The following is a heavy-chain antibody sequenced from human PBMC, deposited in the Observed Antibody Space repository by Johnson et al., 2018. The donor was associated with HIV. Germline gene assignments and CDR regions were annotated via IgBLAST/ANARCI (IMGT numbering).Heavy chain of an antibody. V-gene: IGHV3-11*04. CDR3: ATSTASDAFDI. D-gene: IGHD1-1*01. CDR1: GFSFSDYY. J-gene: IGHJ3*02. Sequence: QVHLVESGGGLVKPGGSLRLSCVASGFSFSDYYMSWIRQAPGKGLEWISFMSSSGSTIYHAESVKGRFTISRDNSKNTLYLQMNSLRAEDTAVYYCATSTASDAFDIWGQGTMVTVSS. CDR2: MSSSGSTI.